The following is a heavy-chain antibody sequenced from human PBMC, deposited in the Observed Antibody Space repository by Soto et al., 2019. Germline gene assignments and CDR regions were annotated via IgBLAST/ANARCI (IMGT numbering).Heavy chain of an antibody. CDR3: ARSNIVATISYYYYGMDV. J-gene: IGHJ6*02. Sequence: GGSLRLSCAASGFTFSSYAMHWVRHAPGKGLEWVAVISYDGSNKYYADSVKGRFTISRDNSKNTLYLQMNSLRAEDTAVYYCARSNIVATISYYYYGMDVWGQGTTVTVSS. CDR1: GFTFSSYA. CDR2: ISYDGSNK. D-gene: IGHD5-12*01. V-gene: IGHV3-30-3*01.